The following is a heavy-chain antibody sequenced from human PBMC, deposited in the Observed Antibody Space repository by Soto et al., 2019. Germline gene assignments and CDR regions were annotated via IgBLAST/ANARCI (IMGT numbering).Heavy chain of an antibody. CDR2: INGDGGST. Sequence: GGSLRLSCAASGFTFSNYWMHWVRQAPGKGLVWVSRINGDGGSTTYADSVKGRFTISRDNAKNTLYLQMNNLRAEDTAVYYCAREGGNYFYGMDVWGQGTTVTVAS. CDR3: AREGGNYFYGMDV. V-gene: IGHV3-74*01. J-gene: IGHJ6*02. CDR1: GFTFSNYW.